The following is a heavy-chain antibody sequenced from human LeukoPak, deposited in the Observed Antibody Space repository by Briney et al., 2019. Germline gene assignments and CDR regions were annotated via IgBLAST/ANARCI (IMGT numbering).Heavy chain of an antibody. V-gene: IGHV3-48*01. CDR3: ASGGVMGATDSFNY. D-gene: IGHD1-26*01. Sequence: GGSLRLSCAASGFTFSSYSMNWVRQAPGKGLEWVSYISSSSSTIYYADSVKGRFTISRDNSKNTLYLQMNSLRAEDTAVYYCASGGVMGATDSFNYWGQGTLVTVSS. CDR2: ISSSSSTI. J-gene: IGHJ4*02. CDR1: GFTFSSYS.